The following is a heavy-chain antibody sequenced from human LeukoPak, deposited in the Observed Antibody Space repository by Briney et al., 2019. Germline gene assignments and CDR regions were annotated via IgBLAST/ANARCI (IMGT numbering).Heavy chain of an antibody. CDR1: GFIFSYG. CDR3: AKERGHSKPFDY. J-gene: IGHJ4*02. Sequence: GGSLRLSCEVSGFIFSYGMNWVRQAPGKGLEWVSAISDSGDATYYADSVKGRFTLSRDNSKSTLYLQMNNLRAEDTALYYCAKERGHSKPFDYWGQGTLVTVSS. CDR2: ISDSGDAT. V-gene: IGHV3-23*01. D-gene: IGHD4-23*01.